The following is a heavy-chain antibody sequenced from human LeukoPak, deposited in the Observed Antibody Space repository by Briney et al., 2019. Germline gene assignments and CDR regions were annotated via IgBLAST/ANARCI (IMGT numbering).Heavy chain of an antibody. CDR2: IYYSGST. J-gene: IGHJ6*02. D-gene: IGHD3-10*01. Sequence: PSETLSLTCTVSGGSISSYYWSWIRQPPGKGLEWIGYIYYSGSTNYNPSLKSRVTISVDTSKNQFSLKLSSETAADTVVYYCARAGITMPSQPPHSFGMDVWGQGTTVTVSS. CDR3: ARAGITMPSQPPHSFGMDV. CDR1: GGSISSYY. V-gene: IGHV4-59*01.